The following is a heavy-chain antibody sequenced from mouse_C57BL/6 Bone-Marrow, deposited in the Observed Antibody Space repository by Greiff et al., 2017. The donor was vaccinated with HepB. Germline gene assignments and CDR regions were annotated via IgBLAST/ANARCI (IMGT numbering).Heavy chain of an antibody. Sequence: QVQLQQPGAELVKPGASVKLSCKTSGYTFTSYWMQWVKQRPGQGLEWIGEIDPSDSYTNYNQKFKGKATLTVDTSSSTAYMQLSSLTSEDSAVYYCAFITTVVDYEYFDVWGTGTTVTVSS. D-gene: IGHD1-1*01. V-gene: IGHV1-50*01. CDR2: IDPSDSYT. CDR3: AFITTVVDYEYFDV. J-gene: IGHJ1*03. CDR1: GYTFTSYW.